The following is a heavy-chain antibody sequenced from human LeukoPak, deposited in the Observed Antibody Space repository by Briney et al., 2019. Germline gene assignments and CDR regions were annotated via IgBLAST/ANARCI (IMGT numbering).Heavy chain of an antibody. CDR3: ASLHGSGSQIYYYYGMDV. CDR1: GYTFTGYY. CDR2: INPNSGGT. Sequence: GASVKVSCKASGYTFTGYYMHWVRQAPGQGLEWMGWINPNSGGTNYAQKFQGRVTMTRDTSISTAYMELSRLRSDDTAVYYCASLHGSGSQIYYYYGMDVWGQGTTVTVSS. V-gene: IGHV1-2*02. D-gene: IGHD3-10*01. J-gene: IGHJ6*02.